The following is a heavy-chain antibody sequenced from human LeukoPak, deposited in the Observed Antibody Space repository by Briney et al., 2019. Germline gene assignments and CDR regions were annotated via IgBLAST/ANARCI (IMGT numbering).Heavy chain of an antibody. Sequence: SQTLSLTCTVSGGSISSGDYYWSWIRQPPGKGLEWIRYIYYSGSTYYNPSLKSRVTISVDTSKNQFSLKLSSVTAADTAVYYCARVLGGGSYRPEFDYWGQGTLVTVSS. D-gene: IGHD1-26*01. CDR3: ARVLGGGSYRPEFDY. CDR2: IYYSGST. V-gene: IGHV4-30-4*08. J-gene: IGHJ4*02. CDR1: GGSISSGDYY.